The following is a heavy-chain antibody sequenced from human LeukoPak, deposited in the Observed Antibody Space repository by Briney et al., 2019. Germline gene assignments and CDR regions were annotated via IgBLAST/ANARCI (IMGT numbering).Heavy chain of an antibody. CDR1: GFTFEDYG. Sequence: GGSLRLSCAASGFTFEDYGMSWVRQAPGKGLEWVSGITWNGGSSSYADSVQGRFTISRDNANNSLYLQMNRLRAEDTALYYCARGFYGSGGYYPYYFDYWGQGTLVTVS. V-gene: IGHV3-20*04. D-gene: IGHD3-10*01. J-gene: IGHJ4*02. CDR3: ARGFYGSGGYYPYYFDY. CDR2: ITWNGGSS.